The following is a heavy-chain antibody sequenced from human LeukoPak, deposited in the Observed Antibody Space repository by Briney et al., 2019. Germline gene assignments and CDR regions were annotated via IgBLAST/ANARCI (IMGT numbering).Heavy chain of an antibody. Sequence: ASVKVSCKASGYTFTSYDINWVRQATGQGLEWMGWTNPNSGNTGYAQKFQGRVTMTRNTSISTAYMELSSLRSEDTAVYYCARGAYRYCSSTSCFWFDPWGQGTLVTVSS. V-gene: IGHV1-8*01. J-gene: IGHJ5*02. CDR2: TNPNSGNT. D-gene: IGHD2-2*01. CDR1: GYTFTSYD. CDR3: ARGAYRYCSSTSCFWFDP.